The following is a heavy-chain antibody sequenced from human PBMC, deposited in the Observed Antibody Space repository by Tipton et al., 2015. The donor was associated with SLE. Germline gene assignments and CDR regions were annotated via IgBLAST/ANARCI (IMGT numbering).Heavy chain of an antibody. Sequence: TLSLTCTVSGGSISSYYWGWIRQPPGKGLEWFGYIYYSGSTNYNPSLKSRVTISVDTSKNQFSLKLNSVTAADTAVYYCARGVRGSHFDYWGQGTLVTVSS. J-gene: IGHJ4*02. CDR2: IYYSGST. D-gene: IGHD3-16*01. CDR1: GGSISSYY. V-gene: IGHV4-59*01. CDR3: ARGVRGSHFDY.